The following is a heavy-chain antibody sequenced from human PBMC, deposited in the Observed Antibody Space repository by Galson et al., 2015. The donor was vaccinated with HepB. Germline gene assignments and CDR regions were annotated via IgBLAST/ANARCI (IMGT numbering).Heavy chain of an antibody. Sequence: SLRLSCAASGFTFSSYSMNWVRQAPGKGLEWVSYIIFSSSTIYYADSVKGRFTISRDNAKNSLYLQMNSLRDEDTAVYYCARGGSGYAVWNFDLWGRGTLVTVSS. D-gene: IGHD5-12*01. CDR2: IIFSSSTI. J-gene: IGHJ2*01. V-gene: IGHV3-48*02. CDR3: ARGGSGYAVWNFDL. CDR1: GFTFSSYS.